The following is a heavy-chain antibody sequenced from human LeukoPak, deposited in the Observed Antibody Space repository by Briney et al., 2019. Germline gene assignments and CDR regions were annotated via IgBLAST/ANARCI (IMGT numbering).Heavy chain of an antibody. D-gene: IGHD3-10*01. J-gene: IGHJ5*02. CDR2: ISGSGDST. CDR1: GFTFSNYG. V-gene: IGHV3-23*01. Sequence: QPGGSLRLSCAASGFTFSNYGMSWVRQAPGRGWEWVSAISGSGDSTYYADSVKGRFTISRDNSKNTLYLQMNSLRAEDTAVYYCASHYGSGSSNWLDPWGQGTLVTVSS. CDR3: ASHYGSGSSNWLDP.